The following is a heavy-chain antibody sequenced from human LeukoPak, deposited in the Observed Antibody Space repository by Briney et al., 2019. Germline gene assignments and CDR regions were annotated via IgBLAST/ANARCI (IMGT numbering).Heavy chain of an antibody. CDR2: IKSKTDGGTT. CDR1: GFTFSNAW. V-gene: IGHV3-15*01. D-gene: IGHD6-13*01. J-gene: IGHJ3*02. CDR3: TTEDGIAAAYEAFDI. Sequence: PGGPLRLSCAASGFTFSNAWMSWVRQAPGKGLEWVGRIKSKTDGGTTDYAAPVKGRFTISRDDSKNTLYLQMNSLKTEDTAVYYCTTEDGIAAAYEAFDIWGQGTMVTVSS.